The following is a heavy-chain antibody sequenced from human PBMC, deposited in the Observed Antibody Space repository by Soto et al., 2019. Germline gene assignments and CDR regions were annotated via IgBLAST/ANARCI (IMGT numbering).Heavy chain of an antibody. Sequence: PSETLSLTCAVSGGSISSGGYSWSWIRQPPGEGLECIGYIYHSGSTYYNPSLKSRVTISVDRSKNQFSLKLSSVTAADTAVYYCARGPPLLWWSQGTLVTVSS. D-gene: IGHD2-21*01. CDR1: GGSISSGGYS. V-gene: IGHV4-30-2*01. CDR3: ARGPPLLW. J-gene: IGHJ4*02. CDR2: IYHSGST.